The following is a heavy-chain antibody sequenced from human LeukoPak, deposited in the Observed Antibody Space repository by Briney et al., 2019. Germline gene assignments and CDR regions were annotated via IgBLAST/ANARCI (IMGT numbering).Heavy chain of an antibody. Sequence: GGSLRLSCAASGFTFSSYAMHWVRQAPGKGLEWVAVISYDGSNKYYADSVKGRFTISRDNSKNTLYLQMNSLRAEDTAVYYCAGAGPGYCSSTSCYGGGYYYYMDVWGKGTTVTVSS. CDR3: AGAGPGYCSSTSCYGGGYYYYMDV. CDR2: ISYDGSNK. V-gene: IGHV3-30-3*01. D-gene: IGHD2-2*01. J-gene: IGHJ6*03. CDR1: GFTFSSYA.